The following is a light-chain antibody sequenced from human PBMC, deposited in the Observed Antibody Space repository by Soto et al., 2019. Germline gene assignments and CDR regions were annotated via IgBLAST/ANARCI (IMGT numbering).Light chain of an antibody. CDR3: QQYNSYSLT. V-gene: IGKV1-5*03. CDR2: KAS. Sequence: DIQMTQSPSTLSAAVGDGVAITCRASQSISGWLAWYQQKPGKAPQLLIYKASNLESGVPSRFSGSGSGTEFTLTISSLQPADFATYYCQQYNSYSLTFGGGTKVEIK. J-gene: IGKJ4*01. CDR1: QSISGW.